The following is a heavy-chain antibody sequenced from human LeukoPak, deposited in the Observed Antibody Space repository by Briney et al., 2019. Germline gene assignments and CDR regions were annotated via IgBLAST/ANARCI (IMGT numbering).Heavy chain of an antibody. CDR1: GFTFSDHY. CDR2: TRNKANSYTT. Sequence: PGGFLRLSCAASGFTFSDHYMDWVRQAPGKGLEWVGRTRNKANSYTTEYAASVKGRFTISRDDSKNPLYLQMNSLKTEDTAVYYCARALADWSSALDYWGQGTLVTVSS. V-gene: IGHV3-72*01. J-gene: IGHJ4*02. CDR3: ARALADWSSALDY. D-gene: IGHD3/OR15-3a*01.